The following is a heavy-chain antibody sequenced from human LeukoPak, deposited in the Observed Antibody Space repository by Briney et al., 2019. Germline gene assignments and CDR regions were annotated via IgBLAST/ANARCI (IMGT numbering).Heavy chain of an antibody. V-gene: IGHV4-39*07. J-gene: IGHJ4*02. CDR1: GDSISSSSYY. CDR3: ASFRSAATYYFDY. Sequence: PSETLSLTCTVSGDSISSSSYYWGWIRQPPGKGLEWIGSISYNGVSYYTPSLRSRVTISVDTSKNQFSLKVTSVTAADTAVYYCASFRSAATYYFDYWGQGTLVTVSS. CDR2: ISYNGVS. D-gene: IGHD6-13*01.